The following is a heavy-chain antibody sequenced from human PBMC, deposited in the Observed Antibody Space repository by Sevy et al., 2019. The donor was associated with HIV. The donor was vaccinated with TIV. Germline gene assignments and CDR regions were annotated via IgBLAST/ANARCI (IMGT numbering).Heavy chain of an antibody. D-gene: IGHD5-18*01. CDR1: GFTFSKYW. CDR2: IKEDGKET. Sequence: GGSLRLSCVASGFTFSKYWMNWVRQAPGMGLEWVAKIKEDGKETYYVDSVKGRFTISRDNAKNSLYLQMTSLRAEDTAVYYCARDKNSAMVTPFDFWGQGTLVTVSS. V-gene: IGHV3-7*03. J-gene: IGHJ4*02. CDR3: ARDKNSAMVTPFDF.